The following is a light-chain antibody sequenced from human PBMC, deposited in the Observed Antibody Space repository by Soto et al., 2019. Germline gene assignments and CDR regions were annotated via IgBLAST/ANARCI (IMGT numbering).Light chain of an antibody. CDR1: SSDVGSYNL. V-gene: IGLV2-23*01. J-gene: IGLJ2*01. CDR2: EGT. Sequence: QSALTQPAPVSGPPGQWITIPCPGTSSDVGSYNLVSWYQHHPGKGPKLMIYEGTKRPSGVSDRFSASKSGKTASLTISGLQAEDEADYYCCSYAGSSTLVFGGGTKLTVL. CDR3: CSYAGSSTLV.